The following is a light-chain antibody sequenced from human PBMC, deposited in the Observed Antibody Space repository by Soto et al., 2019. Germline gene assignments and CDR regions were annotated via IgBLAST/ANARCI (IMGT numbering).Light chain of an antibody. Sequence: EIVLTQSPATLSVSAGDRATLSCRASQSVSSYLAWYQQKTGQAPRILIYDESNRATGIPDRLSGSGSGTDFNLTISRLEPEDFAVYYCQKYVSSPPTCGQGTKVDIK. CDR2: DES. V-gene: IGKV3-20*01. CDR1: QSVSSY. CDR3: QKYVSSPPT. J-gene: IGKJ1*01.